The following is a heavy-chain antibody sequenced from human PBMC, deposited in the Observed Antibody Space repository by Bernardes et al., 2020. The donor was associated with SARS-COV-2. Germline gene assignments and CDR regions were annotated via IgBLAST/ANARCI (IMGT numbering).Heavy chain of an antibody. V-gene: IGHV3-33*01. CDR1: GFTFSSYC. D-gene: IGHD5-18*01. CDR2: IWYYGSNK. CDR3: ARGTWIQIWLMKWEGGESLDY. J-gene: IGHJ4*02. Sequence: GGSLRLSCAASGFTFSSYCMHWVRQAPGKGLEWVAVIWYYGSNKYYADSVKGRFTISRDNSKNTLYLQMNSLRAEDTAVYYCARGTWIQIWLMKWEGGESLDYWGQGTLVTVSS.